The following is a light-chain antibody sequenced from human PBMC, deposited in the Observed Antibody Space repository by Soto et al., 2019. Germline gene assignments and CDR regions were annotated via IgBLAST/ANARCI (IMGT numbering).Light chain of an antibody. V-gene: IGKV1-39*01. CDR3: DRRYSVPLT. J-gene: IGKJ4*01. CDR1: HDIGNH. Sequence: DIQMTQSPSSLSISVGDRVTITCRSSHDIGNHLNWYQQKPGKAPQLLLYSAFTLQSWVPSRFSGRGSGTAFTLTLTSLQPEDSATYFCDRRYSVPLTFGGGTKVEV. CDR2: SAF.